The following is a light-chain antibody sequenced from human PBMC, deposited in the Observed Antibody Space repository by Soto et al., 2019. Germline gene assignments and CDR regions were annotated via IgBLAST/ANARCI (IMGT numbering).Light chain of an antibody. Sequence: EIVLTQSPGTLSLSPGERATLSCRASQSVSSTYLAWYQQKPGQAPRLLIYDASSRATVIPDRFSGSGSGTDFTLTISRLEPEDFAVYYCQQYGSSPGLFTFGPGTKVDFK. J-gene: IGKJ3*01. CDR1: QSVSSTY. V-gene: IGKV3-20*01. CDR2: DAS. CDR3: QQYGSSPGLFT.